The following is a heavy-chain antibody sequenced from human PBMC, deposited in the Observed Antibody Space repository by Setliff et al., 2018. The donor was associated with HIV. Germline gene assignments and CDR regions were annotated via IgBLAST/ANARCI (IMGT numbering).Heavy chain of an antibody. CDR2: INTNTGNS. D-gene: IGHD4-4*01. CDR3: ARMATVYYYYMDV. CDR1: GYTFTSYA. V-gene: IGHV7-4-1*02. J-gene: IGHJ6*03. Sequence: GASVKVSCKASGYTFTSYAMNWVRQAPGQGLEWMGWINTNTGNSTYAQGFTGRFVFSLDTSVSTAYLQISSLKAEDTAVYYCARMATVYYYYMDVWGKGTTVTVSS.